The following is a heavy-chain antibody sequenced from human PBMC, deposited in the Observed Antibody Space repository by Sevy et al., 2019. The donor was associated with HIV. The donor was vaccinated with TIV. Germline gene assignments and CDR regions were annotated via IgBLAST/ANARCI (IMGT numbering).Heavy chain of an antibody. CDR3: AGEGCTKPHDY. V-gene: IGHV3-23*01. CDR2: LSFGCGEI. Sequence: GGSLRLSCAASGFTFSKYSMSWVRQPPGNGLEWVSTLSFGCGEINHADSVKGRFTISRDNSKNSLYLQMNNLRAEDTAVYYCAGEGCTKPHDYWGQGTLVTVSS. J-gene: IGHJ4*02. D-gene: IGHD2-8*01. CDR1: GFTFSKYS.